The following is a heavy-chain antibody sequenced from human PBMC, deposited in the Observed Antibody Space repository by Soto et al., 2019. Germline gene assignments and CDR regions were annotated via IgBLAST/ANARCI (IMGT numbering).Heavy chain of an antibody. CDR2: TYYRSKWYN. J-gene: IGHJ6*02. V-gene: IGHV6-1*01. CDR3: ARERYDFWSGYPKGGSYYYYGMDV. CDR1: GDSVSSNSAA. Sequence: SQTLSLTCAISGDSVSSNSAAWNWIRQPPSRGLEWLGRTYYRSKWYNDYAVSVKSRITINPDTSKNQFSLQLNSVTPEDTAVYYCARERYDFWSGYPKGGSYYYYGMDVWGQGTTVTVSS. D-gene: IGHD3-3*01.